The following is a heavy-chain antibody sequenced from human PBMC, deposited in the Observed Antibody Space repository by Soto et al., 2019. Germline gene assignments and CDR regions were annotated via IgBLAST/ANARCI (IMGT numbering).Heavy chain of an antibody. CDR1: GGTFSSYS. CDR2: IIPIFGTA. Sequence: QVQLVQSGAEVKKPGSSVKVPCKASGGTFSSYSITWVRQAPGQGLEWMGGIIPIFGTANYAQKFQGRVTITADESTSTGYMEMSSLRSEDTAVYYCTRGVYGGYEYWGQGTLVTVSS. D-gene: IGHD5-12*01. V-gene: IGHV1-69*12. CDR3: TRGVYGGYEY. J-gene: IGHJ4*02.